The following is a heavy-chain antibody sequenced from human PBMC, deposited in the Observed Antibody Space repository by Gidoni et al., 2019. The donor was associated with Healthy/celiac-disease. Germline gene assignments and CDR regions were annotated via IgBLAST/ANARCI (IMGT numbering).Heavy chain of an antibody. J-gene: IGHJ6*02. V-gene: IGHV1-18*01. Sequence: QVQLVQSGAEVKKPGASVKVSCKASGYTFTRYGISWVRQAPGQGLEWLGWISAYNGNTNYAQKLQGRVTMTTDTSTSTAYRELRSRRSDDTAVYYCARGWLPTICGVVTSARGMDVWGQGTTVTVSS. D-gene: IGHD3-3*01. CDR3: ARGWLPTICGVVTSARGMDV. CDR2: ISAYNGNT. CDR1: GYTFTRYG.